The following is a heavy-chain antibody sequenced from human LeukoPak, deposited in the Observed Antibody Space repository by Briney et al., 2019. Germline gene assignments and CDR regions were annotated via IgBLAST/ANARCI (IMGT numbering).Heavy chain of an antibody. CDR2: IIPILGIA. J-gene: IGHJ5*02. CDR1: GCTFSSYT. CDR3: ARVGESNYDFWSGYYYNWFDP. Sequence: ASVKVSCKASGCTFSSYTISWVRQAPGQGLEWMGWIIPILGIANYAQKFQGRVTITADKSTSTAYMELSSLRSEDTAVYYCARVGESNYDFWSGYYYNWFDPWGQGTLVTVSS. D-gene: IGHD3-3*01. V-gene: IGHV1-69*02.